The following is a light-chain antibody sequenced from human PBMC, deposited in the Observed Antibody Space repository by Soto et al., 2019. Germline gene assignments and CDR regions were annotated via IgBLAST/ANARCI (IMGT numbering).Light chain of an antibody. CDR3: QQRGNRPPWT. J-gene: IGKJ1*01. CDR1: QSVSSSY. Sequence: ENVLTQSPGTLSLSPGERATLSCRASQSVSSSYLAWYQQKPGQAPRLLIYDASNRATGIPARFSGSGSGTDFTLTISSLEPEDVAVYYCQQRGNRPPWTFGQGTKVDIK. V-gene: IGKV3D-20*02. CDR2: DAS.